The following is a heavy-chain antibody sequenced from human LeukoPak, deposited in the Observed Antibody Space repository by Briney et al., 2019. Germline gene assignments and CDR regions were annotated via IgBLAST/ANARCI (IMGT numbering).Heavy chain of an antibody. CDR2: ISYDGSNK. D-gene: IGHD2-2*01. CDR1: GFTFSSYA. V-gene: IGHV3-30-3*01. J-gene: IGHJ6*04. Sequence: GRSLRLSCAASGFTFSSYAMHWVRQAPGKGLEWVAVISYDGSNKYYADSVKGRFTISRDNSKNTLYLQMNSLRAEDTAVYYCARALIPYCSSTSCSGDVWGKGTTVTVSS. CDR3: ARALIPYCSSTSCSGDV.